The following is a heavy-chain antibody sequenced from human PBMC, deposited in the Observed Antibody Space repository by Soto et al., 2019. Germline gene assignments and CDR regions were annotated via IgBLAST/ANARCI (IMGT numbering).Heavy chain of an antibody. CDR3: ARGLISGSHYSGGWYYFDS. J-gene: IGHJ4*02. V-gene: IGHV4-34*01. CDR1: GGSFSGYI. Sequence: PSETLSLTCDVYGGSFSGYIWTWIRQTPGKGLQWIGQINPSGSANYNPSLKSRVTISVHTSNSQFSLELSSVTAADTAVYYCARGLISGSHYSGGWYYFDSWGQGTQVTVSS. D-gene: IGHD1-26*01. CDR2: INPSGSA.